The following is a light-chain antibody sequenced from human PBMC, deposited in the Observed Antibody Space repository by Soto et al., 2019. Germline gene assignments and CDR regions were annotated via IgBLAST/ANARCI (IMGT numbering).Light chain of an antibody. J-gene: IGKJ1*01. CDR1: QSVSSN. V-gene: IGKV3-20*01. CDR2: GAS. CDR3: QQYGSSPRT. Sequence: VLTQSPATLSLSPGERATLSCRASQSVSSNLAWYQQKPGQAPRLLIYGASKRATGIPDRFSGSGSGTDFTLTISRLEPEDFAVYCCQQYGSSPRTFGQGTKVDIK.